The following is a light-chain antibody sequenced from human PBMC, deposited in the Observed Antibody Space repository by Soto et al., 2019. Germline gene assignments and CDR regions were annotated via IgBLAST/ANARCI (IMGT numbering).Light chain of an antibody. CDR2: DAA. J-gene: IGKJ1*01. CDR1: QSVYSL. V-gene: IGKV3-11*01. CDR3: QQRANLWT. Sequence: EIVLTQSPATLSLSPGERATLSCRASQSVYSLLAWYQQKPGQAPRLLIYDAANRATGIPARFSGSGYGTDFTLTISSLDPEDFAVYYCQQRANLWTFGQGTRVQIK.